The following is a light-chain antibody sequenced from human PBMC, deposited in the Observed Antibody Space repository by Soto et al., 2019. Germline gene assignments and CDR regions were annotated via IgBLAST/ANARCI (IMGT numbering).Light chain of an antibody. J-gene: IGKJ5*01. CDR1: QSLLHTNGTNY. CDR2: EVS. CDR3: QQYSRAPIT. Sequence: DIVMTQSPLSLPVTPGEPASISCRSSQSLLHTNGTNYLHWYLQEPGLSPQLLIYEVSNRFSGVPDRFSGSGSGTDFTLKISRVEAEDSAVYYCQQYSRAPITFGQGTRLEIK. V-gene: IGKV2D-29*02.